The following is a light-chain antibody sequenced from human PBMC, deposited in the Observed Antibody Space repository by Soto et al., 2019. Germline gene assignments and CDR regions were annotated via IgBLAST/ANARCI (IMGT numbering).Light chain of an antibody. J-gene: IGLJ1*01. Sequence: QSVLTQPPSASGTPGQRVTISCSGSSSNIGSNTVNWYQQLPGTAPKLLIYNNNQRPSGVPDRFSGSKSGTSASLAISGLKSEDEAAYYCAAWDDSLNGLVFGTGTKLTVL. CDR1: SSNIGSNT. V-gene: IGLV1-44*01. CDR3: AAWDDSLNGLV. CDR2: NNN.